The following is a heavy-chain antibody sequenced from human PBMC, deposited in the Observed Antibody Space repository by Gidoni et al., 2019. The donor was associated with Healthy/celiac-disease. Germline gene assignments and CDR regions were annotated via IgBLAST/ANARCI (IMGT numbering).Heavy chain of an antibody. Sequence: EVQLVESGGGLVQPGGSLRLSCAASGFTFRSDSMNWVRQAPGKGLEWVSYISSSSSTIYYADSVKGRFTTSRDNAKNSLYLQMNSLRDEDTAVYYCASFPYCGGDCYPYYFDYWGQGTLVTVSS. CDR2: ISSSSSTI. CDR3: ASFPYCGGDCYPYYFDY. J-gene: IGHJ4*02. V-gene: IGHV3-48*02. D-gene: IGHD2-21*02. CDR1: GFTFRSDS.